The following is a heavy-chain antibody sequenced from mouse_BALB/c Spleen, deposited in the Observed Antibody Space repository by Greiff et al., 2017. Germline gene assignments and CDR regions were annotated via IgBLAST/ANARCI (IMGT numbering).Heavy chain of an antibody. D-gene: IGHD1-1*02. J-gene: IGHJ2*01. CDR3: AREGAMDY. V-gene: IGHV1-7*01. CDR2: INPSTGYT. CDR1: GYTFTSYW. Sequence: VQLQQSGAELAKPGASVKMSCKASGYTFTSYWMHWVKQRPGQGLEWIGYINPSTGYTEYNQKFKDKATLTADKSSSTAYMQLSSLTSEDSAVYYCAREGAMDYWGQGTTLTVSS.